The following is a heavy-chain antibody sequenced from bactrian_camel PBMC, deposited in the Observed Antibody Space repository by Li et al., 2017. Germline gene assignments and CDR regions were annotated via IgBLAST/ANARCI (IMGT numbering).Heavy chain of an antibody. CDR3: AARKVARGSHFSLGRAPALRRDEYNF. V-gene: IGHV3S40*01. CDR2: ISSGGGDT. J-gene: IGHJ4*01. CDR1: GYTFGSYG. Sequence: VQLVESGGGLVQPGESLRLSCATSGYTFGSYGMTWVRQAPGKGLEWVSSISSGGGDTYNLDSVKGRFTISRDNVNNTLYLQVNNPTPEDTAMYYCAARKVARGSHFSLGRAPALRRDEYNFWGQGTQVTVS. D-gene: IGHD2*01.